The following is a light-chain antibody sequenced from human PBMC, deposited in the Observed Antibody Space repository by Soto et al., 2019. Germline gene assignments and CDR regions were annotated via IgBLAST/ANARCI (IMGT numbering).Light chain of an antibody. CDR3: QQYDGPPFT. CDR2: GAS. CDR1: QSVSSSF. V-gene: IGKV3-20*01. Sequence: EIVLTQSPGTLSLSPGERATLSCMASQSVSSSFLTWYQHRPGQPPRLLIYGASRRAAGIPDRFSGSGSGTDFTLTISRLEPEDFAVYYCQQYDGPPFTFGPGTKVDIK. J-gene: IGKJ3*01.